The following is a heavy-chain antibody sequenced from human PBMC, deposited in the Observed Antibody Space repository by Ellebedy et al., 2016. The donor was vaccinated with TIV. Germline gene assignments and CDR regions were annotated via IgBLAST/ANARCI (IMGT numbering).Heavy chain of an antibody. CDR2: IDPGDSYI. V-gene: IGHV5-10-1*01. Sequence: PGGSLRLSCQGSGYSFASQWISWVRQVPGKGLEWMGRIDPGDSYINYSPPFQGHVTFSTDKSISTAYLQWSSLKASDTAMYYCARLTYYDSSRRVFDSWGQGTLVTVSS. J-gene: IGHJ4*02. D-gene: IGHD3-22*01. CDR3: ARLTYYDSSRRVFDS. CDR1: GYSFASQW.